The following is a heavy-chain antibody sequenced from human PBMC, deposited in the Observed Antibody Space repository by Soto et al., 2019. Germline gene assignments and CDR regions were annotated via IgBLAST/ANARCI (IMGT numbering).Heavy chain of an antibody. V-gene: IGHV1-18*01. D-gene: IGHD5-18*01. CDR1: GYTFTSYG. J-gene: IGHJ6*02. Sequence: GASVKVSCKASGYTFTSYGISWVRQAPGQGLEWMGWISAYNGNTNYAQKLQGRVTMTTDTSTSTAYMELRGLRSDDTAVYYCARDLGRYSYGYYYYGMDVWGQGTTVTVSS. CDR2: ISAYNGNT. CDR3: ARDLGRYSYGYYYYGMDV.